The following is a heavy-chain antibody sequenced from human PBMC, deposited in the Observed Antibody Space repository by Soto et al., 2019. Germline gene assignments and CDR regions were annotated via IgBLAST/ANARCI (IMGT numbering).Heavy chain of an antibody. CDR3: ARGRITIFGVVIISLIFDY. J-gene: IGHJ4*02. CDR1: GGSISSGGYS. V-gene: IGHV4-30-2*01. CDR2: IYHSGST. Sequence: QLQLQESGSGLVKPSQTLSLTRAVSGGSISSGGYSWSWIRQPPGKGLEWIGYIYHSGSTYYNPSLKSRVTISVDRSKNQFSLKLSSVTAADTAVYYCARGRITIFGVVIISLIFDYWGQGTLVTVSS. D-gene: IGHD3-3*01.